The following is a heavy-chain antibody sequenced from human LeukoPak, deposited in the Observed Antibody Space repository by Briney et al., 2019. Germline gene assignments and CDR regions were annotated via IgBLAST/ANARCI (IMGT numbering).Heavy chain of an antibody. CDR1: GGSISSGDYY. Sequence: SETLSLTCTVSGGSISSGDYYWSWIRQPPGKGLEWIGYIYYSGSTYYNPSLKSRVTISVDTSKNQFSLKLSSVTAADTAVYYCARSDFWSGYYRDYWGQGTLVTVSS. CDR2: IYYSGST. D-gene: IGHD3-3*01. CDR3: ARSDFWSGYYRDY. V-gene: IGHV4-30-4*01. J-gene: IGHJ4*02.